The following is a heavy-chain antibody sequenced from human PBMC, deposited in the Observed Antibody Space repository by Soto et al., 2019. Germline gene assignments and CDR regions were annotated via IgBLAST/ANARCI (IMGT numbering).Heavy chain of an antibody. J-gene: IGHJ5*02. CDR3: ARDMREVRGVIINENWFDP. D-gene: IGHD3-10*01. V-gene: IGHV4-59*01. Sequence: PSETLSLTCTVSGGSISSYYWSWIRQPPGKGLEWIGYIYYSGSTNYNPSLKSRVTISVDTSKNQFSLKLSSVTAADTAVYYCARDMREVRGVIINENWFDPWGQGTLVTVSS. CDR1: GGSISSYY. CDR2: IYYSGST.